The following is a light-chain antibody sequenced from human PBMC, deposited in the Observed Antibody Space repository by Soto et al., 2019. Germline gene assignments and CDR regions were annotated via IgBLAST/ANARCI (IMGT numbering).Light chain of an antibody. CDR1: SSNIGAGYD. J-gene: IGLJ2*01. CDR3: QSYDSSLSGCV. CDR2: GNS. V-gene: IGLV1-40*01. Sequence: QSVLTLPPSVSGAPGQRVTTSCTGSSSNIGAGYDVHWYQQLPGTAPKLLIYGNSNRPSGVPDRFSGSKSGTSASLAITGLQAEDEADYYCQSYDSSLSGCVFGGGTQLTVL.